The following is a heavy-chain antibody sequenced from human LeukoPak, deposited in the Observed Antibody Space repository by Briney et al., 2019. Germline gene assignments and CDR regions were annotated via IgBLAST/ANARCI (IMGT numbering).Heavy chain of an antibody. CDR3: AKVYSSSSFSWYFDL. CDR2: IYSGGTT. V-gene: IGHV3-53*05. CDR1: GFTVSSNY. Sequence: GGSLRLSCEASGFTVSSNYMSWVRQAPGKGLEWVSVIYSGGTTYYADSVKGRFTISRDNSKNTLYLQMNSLRAEDTAVYYCAKVYSSSSFSWYFDLWGRGTLVTVSS. D-gene: IGHD6-6*01. J-gene: IGHJ2*01.